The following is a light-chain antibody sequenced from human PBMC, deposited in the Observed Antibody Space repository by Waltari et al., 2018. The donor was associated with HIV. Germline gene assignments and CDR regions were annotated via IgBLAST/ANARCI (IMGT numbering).Light chain of an antibody. CDR1: KDIRNY. Sequence: DIQMTQSPSSLSASEGDRVTITCQASKDIRNYLNWFQQKPGKAPKFLIYDASNLETGVPSRFSGMGSGTEFTFTISSLQPEDIATYYCQQYDDLPRTFGQGTKVEIK. CDR2: DAS. CDR3: QQYDDLPRT. J-gene: IGKJ1*01. V-gene: IGKV1-33*01.